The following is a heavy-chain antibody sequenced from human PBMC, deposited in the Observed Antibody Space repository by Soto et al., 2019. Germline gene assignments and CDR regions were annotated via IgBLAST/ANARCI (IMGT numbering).Heavy chain of an antibody. Sequence: RQAPGKGLEWVAVLSYDGSDKYYADSVKGRFILSRDNSKNTLYLQMNRLRAEDTAIYYCAKSPNFYSSIPYCHNFSFAFWGQRALLTVS. V-gene: IGHV3-30*18. CDR2: LSYDGSDK. J-gene: IGHJ4*02. CDR3: AKSPNFYSSIPYCHNFSFAF. D-gene: IGHD2-15*01.